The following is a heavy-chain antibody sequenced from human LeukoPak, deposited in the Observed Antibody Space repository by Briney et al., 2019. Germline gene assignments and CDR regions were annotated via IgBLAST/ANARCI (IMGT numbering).Heavy chain of an antibody. V-gene: IGHV4-34*01. CDR1: GGSFSGYY. J-gene: IGHJ4*02. D-gene: IGHD5-18*01. CDR3: ARGLSSYGSTGGYFDY. Sequence: SETLSLTCAVYGGSFSGYYWSWIRQPPGKGLEWIGEINHSGSTNYNPSLKSRVTISVDTSKNQFSLKLSSVTAADTAVYYCARGLSSYGSTGGYFDYWGQGTLVTVSS. CDR2: INHSGST.